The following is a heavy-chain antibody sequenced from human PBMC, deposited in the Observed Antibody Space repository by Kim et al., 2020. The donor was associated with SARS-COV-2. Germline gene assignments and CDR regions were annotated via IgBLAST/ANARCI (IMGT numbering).Heavy chain of an antibody. J-gene: IGHJ6*02. CDR2: IKQDGSEK. CDR3: ARDMGYSYGAYYYYGMDV. V-gene: IGHV3-7*03. Sequence: GVSLRLSFAASGFTFSSYWMSWVRQAPGKGLEWVANIKQDGSEKYYVDSVKGRFTISRDNAKNSLYLQMNSLRAEDTAVYYCARDMGYSYGAYYYYGMDVWGQGTTVTVSS. CDR1: GFTFSSYW. D-gene: IGHD5-18*01.